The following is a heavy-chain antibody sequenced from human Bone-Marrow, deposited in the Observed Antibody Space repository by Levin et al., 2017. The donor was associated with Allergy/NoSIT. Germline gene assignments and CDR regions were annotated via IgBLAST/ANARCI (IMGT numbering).Heavy chain of an antibody. V-gene: IGHV3-30*03. CDR1: GLSFSNYD. D-gene: IGHD2-8*02. CDR2: ISKTGSGK. J-gene: IGHJ4*02. Sequence: PGGSLRLSCAASGLSFSNYDMHWVRQAPGKGLEWLAFISKTGSGKNYAESVKGRFTISRDNSQNSLFLQMTSLRTEDTAMYYCTTWAWEYGRTGAYDYWGQGTLVTVSS. CDR3: TTWAWEYGRTGAYDY.